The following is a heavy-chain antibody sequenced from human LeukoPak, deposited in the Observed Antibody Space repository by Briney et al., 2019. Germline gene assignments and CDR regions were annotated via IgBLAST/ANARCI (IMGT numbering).Heavy chain of an antibody. Sequence: SGPTLVKPTQTLTLTCTLSGLSLTTSGVGVGWIRQPPGKALEWLALIYWDDIKGYSPSLKNRLTITKDTSKNQVVLTMLNMDPVDTATYYCAQHTYNDNWHGWFDSWGQGILVTVSS. CDR3: AQHTYNDNWHGWFDS. V-gene: IGHV2-5*02. CDR1: GLSLTTSGVG. D-gene: IGHD1-1*01. J-gene: IGHJ5*01. CDR2: IYWDDIK.